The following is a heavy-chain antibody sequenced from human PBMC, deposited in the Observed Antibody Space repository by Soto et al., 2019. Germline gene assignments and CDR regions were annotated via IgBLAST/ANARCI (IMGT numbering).Heavy chain of an antibody. CDR2: ISSSSSYI. CDR3: ARDGDRRPESDYSDY. D-gene: IGHD7-27*01. V-gene: IGHV3-21*01. Sequence: GGSLRLSCAASGFTFSSYSMNWVRQAPGKGLEWVSSISSSSSYIYYADSVKGRFTISRDNAKNSLYLQMNSLRAEDTAVYYCARDGDRRPESDYSDYWGQGTLVTVSS. CDR1: GFTFSSYS. J-gene: IGHJ4*02.